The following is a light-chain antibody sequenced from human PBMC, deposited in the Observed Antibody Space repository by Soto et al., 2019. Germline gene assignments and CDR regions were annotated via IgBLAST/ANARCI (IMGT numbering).Light chain of an antibody. J-gene: IGKJ1*01. CDR1: QSISSW. CDR3: QHYNSYSEA. V-gene: IGKV1-5*03. CDR2: KAS. Sequence: DIQMTQSPSTLSASVGDRVTITCRASQSISSWLAWYQQKPGKSPKLLIYKASTLKSGVPSRFSGSGSGTEFTLTISRLQPDDFATYYCQHYNSYSEAFGQGTTGDIK.